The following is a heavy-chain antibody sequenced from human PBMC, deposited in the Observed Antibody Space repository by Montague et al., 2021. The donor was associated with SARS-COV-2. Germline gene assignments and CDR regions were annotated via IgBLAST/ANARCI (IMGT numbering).Heavy chain of an antibody. CDR2: IYYSGST. Sequence: SETLSLTCTVSGSSISSSSYYWGWIRQPPGKGLEWIGSIYYSGSTYYNPSLKSRVTISVDTSKNQFSLKLSSVTAADTAVYYCARDSHYYDSSGHFDFWGQGTLVTVSS. V-gene: IGHV4-39*07. J-gene: IGHJ4*01. D-gene: IGHD3-22*01. CDR3: ARDSHYYDSSGHFDF. CDR1: GSSISSSSYY.